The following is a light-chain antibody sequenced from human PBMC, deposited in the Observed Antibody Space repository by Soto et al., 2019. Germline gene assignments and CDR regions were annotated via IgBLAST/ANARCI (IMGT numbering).Light chain of an antibody. CDR1: SGDIGAFNY. CDR3: GAHAGSNTGV. CDR2: EVN. V-gene: IGLV2-8*01. J-gene: IGLJ3*02. Sequence: QSALTQSPSASASPGQSVTISCTGSSGDIGAFNYVSWYQQHPGKAPKLIIYEVNKRPSGVPDRCSGSKSGITASLTVSGLQADDESDYYCGAHAGSNTGVFGGGTKLTVL.